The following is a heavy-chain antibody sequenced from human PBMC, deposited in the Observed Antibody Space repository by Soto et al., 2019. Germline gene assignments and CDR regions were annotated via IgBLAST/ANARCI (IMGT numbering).Heavy chain of an antibody. Sequence: GGSLRLSCAASGFTFSSYWMSWVRQAPGKGLEWVANIKQDGSEKYYVDSVKGRFTISRDNSRNTLYLQMNSLRAEDTAIYYCATDVGVVFFSAWGQGTRVTVSS. V-gene: IGHV3-7*03. CDR3: ATDVGVVFFSA. D-gene: IGHD3-10*01. CDR2: IKQDGSEK. J-gene: IGHJ5*02. CDR1: GFTFSSYW.